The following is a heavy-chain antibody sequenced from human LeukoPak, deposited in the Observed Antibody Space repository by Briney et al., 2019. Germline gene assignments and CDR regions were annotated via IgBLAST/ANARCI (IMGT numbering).Heavy chain of an antibody. CDR1: GGSISSNSYY. Sequence: PSETLSLTCTVSGGSISSNSYYWGWIRQPLGKGLEWIGSIYYSGSTYYNPSLKSRVTISVDTSKNQFSLKLSSVTAADTAVYYCASILGYCSGGRCYSSPFDYWGQGTLVTVSS. D-gene: IGHD2-15*01. V-gene: IGHV4-39*01. J-gene: IGHJ4*02. CDR2: IYYSGST. CDR3: ASILGYCSGGRCYSSPFDY.